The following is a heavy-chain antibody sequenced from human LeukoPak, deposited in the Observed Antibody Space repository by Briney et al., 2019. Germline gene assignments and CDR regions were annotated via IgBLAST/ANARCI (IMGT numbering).Heavy chain of an antibody. D-gene: IGHD3-22*01. CDR2: TRNKANSYTT. CDR3: ASGGPIDYYDSSGLFDY. J-gene: IGHJ4*02. CDR1: GFTFSDHY. Sequence: GSLRLSCAASGFTFSDHYMDWVRQAPGKGLEWVGRTRNKANSYTTEYAASVKGRFTISRDDSKNSLYLQMNSLKTEDTAVYYCASGGPIDYYDSSGLFDYWGQGTLVTVSS. V-gene: IGHV3-72*01.